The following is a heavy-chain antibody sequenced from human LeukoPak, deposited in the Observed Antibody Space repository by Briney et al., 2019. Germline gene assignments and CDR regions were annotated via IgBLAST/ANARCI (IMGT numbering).Heavy chain of an antibody. CDR1: GFTFTSSA. Sequence: ASVKVSCKASGFTFTSSAMQWVRQARGRRLEWIGWIVVGSGNTNYAQKFQERVTITRDMSTSTAYMELSSLRSEDTAVYYCAAVLELSAPFDYWGQGTLVTVSS. D-gene: IGHD1-7*01. CDR2: IVVGSGNT. V-gene: IGHV1-58*02. J-gene: IGHJ4*02. CDR3: AAVLELSAPFDY.